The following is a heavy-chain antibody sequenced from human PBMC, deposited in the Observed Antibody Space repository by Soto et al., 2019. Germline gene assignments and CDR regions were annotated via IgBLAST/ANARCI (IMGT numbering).Heavy chain of an antibody. CDR1: GITFSDY. CDR2: ISGSGRTI. Sequence: PGGSLRLSCAASGITFSDYMSWIRQAPGKGLEWLSYISGSGRTIYYADSVKGRFTISRDNSKNTLYLQMNSLRAEDTAVYYCAREPPYPSYCSSTSCYGDYFDYWGQGTLVTVSS. CDR3: AREPPYPSYCSSTSCYGDYFDY. J-gene: IGHJ4*02. V-gene: IGHV3-11*04. D-gene: IGHD2-2*01.